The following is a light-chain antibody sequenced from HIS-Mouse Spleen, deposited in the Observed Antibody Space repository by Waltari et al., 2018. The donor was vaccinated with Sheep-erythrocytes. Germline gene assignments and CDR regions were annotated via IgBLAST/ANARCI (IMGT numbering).Light chain of an antibody. CDR2: AAS. CDR3: QQSYSTPYT. J-gene: IGKJ2*01. Sequence: DIQMTQSPSPLSASVGDRVTITCRASQSISSHLNWYQQKPGKAPKLLIYAASSLQSGVPSRFSGSVSGTDFTLTISSLQPEDFATYYCQQSYSTPYTFGQGTKLEIK. CDR1: QSISSH. V-gene: IGKV1-39*01.